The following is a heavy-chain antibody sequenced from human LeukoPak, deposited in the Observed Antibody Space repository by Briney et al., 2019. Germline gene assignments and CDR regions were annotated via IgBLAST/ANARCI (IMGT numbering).Heavy chain of an antibody. Sequence: GGSLRLSCAASGFTFSSYAMSWVCQAPGKGLEWVSAISGSGGSTYYADSVKGRFTISRDNSKNTLYLQMNSLRAEDTAVYYCAKVTTYYYDSSGYLNYYYMDVWGKGTTVTVSS. D-gene: IGHD3-22*01. CDR2: ISGSGGST. CDR1: GFTFSSYA. V-gene: IGHV3-23*01. J-gene: IGHJ6*03. CDR3: AKVTTYYYDSSGYLNYYYMDV.